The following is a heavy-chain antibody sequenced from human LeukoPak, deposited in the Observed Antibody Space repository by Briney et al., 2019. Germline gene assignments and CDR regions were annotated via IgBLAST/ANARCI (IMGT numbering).Heavy chain of an antibody. D-gene: IGHD3-9*01. CDR1: GFTFSSYW. J-gene: IGHJ4*02. V-gene: IGHV3-74*01. CDR2: INTDGSST. Sequence: AGGSLRLSCAASGFTFSSYWMHWVRQAPGKGLVWVSRINTDGSSTSYADSVKGRFTISRDNAKNTLYLQMNSLRAEDTAVYYCARGTDILTGYLFRFDYWGQGTLVTVPS. CDR3: ARGTDILTGYLFRFDY.